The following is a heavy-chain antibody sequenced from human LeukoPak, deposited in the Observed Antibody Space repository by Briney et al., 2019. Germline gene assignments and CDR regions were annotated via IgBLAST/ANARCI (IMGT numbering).Heavy chain of an antibody. CDR2: ISTSGTTT. J-gene: IGHJ4*02. D-gene: IGHD5-24*01. CDR1: GFTFSTYS. Sequence: SGGSLRLSCAASGFTFSTYSMNWVRQAPGKGPEWVSYISTSGTTTYYADSVRGRFTISRDNAQNSLYLQMDSLRDEDTAVYYCTTAGAGYNFFGLDWGQGTLVTVSS. V-gene: IGHV3-48*02. CDR3: TTAGAGYNFFGLD.